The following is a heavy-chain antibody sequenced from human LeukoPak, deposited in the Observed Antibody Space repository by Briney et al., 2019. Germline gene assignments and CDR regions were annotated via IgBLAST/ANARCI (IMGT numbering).Heavy chain of an antibody. D-gene: IGHD6-13*01. J-gene: IGHJ6*03. V-gene: IGHV4-59*11. CDR2: IYYSGST. Sequence: SETLSLTCTVSGGSISSHYWSWIRQPPGKGLEWIGDIYYSGSTNYNPSLKSRVTISVDTSKNQFSLKLSSVTAADTAVYYCARLAAAGDYYYYMDVWGKGTTVTVSS. CDR1: GGSISSHY. CDR3: ARLAAAGDYYYYMDV.